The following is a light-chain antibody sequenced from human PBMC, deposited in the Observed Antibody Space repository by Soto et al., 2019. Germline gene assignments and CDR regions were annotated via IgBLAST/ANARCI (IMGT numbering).Light chain of an antibody. CDR3: SSYTSTSTLYV. CDR2: DVS. CDR1: SSDIGGYTY. Sequence: SVLTQPASVSGSPGQSITISCTGTSSDIGGYTYVSWYQQYPGDVPKLIISDVSNRPSGISSRFSGSKSGNTASLTISGLQAEDEADYYCSSYTSTSTLYVFGTGTKVTVL. V-gene: IGLV2-14*03. J-gene: IGLJ1*01.